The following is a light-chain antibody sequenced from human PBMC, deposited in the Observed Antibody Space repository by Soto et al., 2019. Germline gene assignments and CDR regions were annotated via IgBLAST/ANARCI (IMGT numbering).Light chain of an antibody. CDR3: VLYMGSGIRV. V-gene: IGLV8-61*01. J-gene: IGLJ3*02. CDR2: STN. Sequence: QTVVTQEPSFSVSPGGTVTLTCGLSSGSVSTSYYPSWYQQTPGQAPRTLIDSTNTRSSGVPDRFSGSILGNKAALTITGAQADVESDYYCVLYMGSGIRVFGGGTKLTVL. CDR1: SGSVSTSYY.